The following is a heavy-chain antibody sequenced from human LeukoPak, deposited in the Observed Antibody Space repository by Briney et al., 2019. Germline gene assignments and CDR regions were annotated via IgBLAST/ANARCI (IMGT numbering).Heavy chain of an antibody. V-gene: IGHV1-18*04. CDR2: ISAYNGNT. J-gene: IGHJ4*02. D-gene: IGHD3-22*01. CDR1: GYTFASYG. CDR3: ARATYYYDSSQEPPFDY. Sequence: ASVKVSCKASGYTFASYGISWVRQAPGQGLEWMGWISAYNGNTNYAQKLQGRVTMTTDTSTSTAYMELRSLRSDDTAVYYCARATYYYDSSQEPPFDYWGQGTLVTVSS.